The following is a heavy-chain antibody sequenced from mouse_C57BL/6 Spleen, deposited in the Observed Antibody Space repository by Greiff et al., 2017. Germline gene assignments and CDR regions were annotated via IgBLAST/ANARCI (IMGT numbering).Heavy chain of an antibody. V-gene: IGHV1-72*01. D-gene: IGHD2-3*01. Sequence: QVQLKQPGAELVKPGASVKLSCKASGYTFTSYWMHWVKQRPGRGLEWIGRIDPNSGGTKYNEKFKSKATLTVDKPSSTAYMQLSSLTSEDSVVYYCARGDDGYFSWFAYWGQGTLVTVSA. CDR2: IDPNSGGT. J-gene: IGHJ3*01. CDR3: ARGDDGYFSWFAY. CDR1: GYTFTSYW.